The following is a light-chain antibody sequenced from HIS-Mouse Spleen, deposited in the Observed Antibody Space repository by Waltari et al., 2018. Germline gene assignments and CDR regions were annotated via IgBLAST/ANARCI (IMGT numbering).Light chain of an antibody. V-gene: IGLV3-1*01. CDR2: QDS. Sequence: SYELTQPPSVSVSPGQTASITCSGDKLGDKYPCWYQQTPGQSPVLVIYQDSKRPSGIPERFSGSNSGNTATLTISGTQAMDEADYYCQAWDSSTVVFGGGTKLTVL. CDR3: QAWDSSTVV. J-gene: IGLJ2*01. CDR1: KLGDKY.